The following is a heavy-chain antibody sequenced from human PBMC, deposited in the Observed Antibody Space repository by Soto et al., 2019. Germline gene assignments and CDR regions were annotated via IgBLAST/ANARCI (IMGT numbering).Heavy chain of an antibody. V-gene: IGHV3-30-3*01. Sequence: GGSLILSCAASGFTFSSYAMHWVRQAPGKGLEWVAVISYDGSNKYYADSVKGRFTISGDNSKNTLFLQMNSLRAEDTAVYYCARDARAVAQYFFDYWGQGTLVTVSS. J-gene: IGHJ4*02. CDR1: GFTFSSYA. CDR2: ISYDGSNK. D-gene: IGHD6-19*01. CDR3: ARDARAVAQYFFDY.